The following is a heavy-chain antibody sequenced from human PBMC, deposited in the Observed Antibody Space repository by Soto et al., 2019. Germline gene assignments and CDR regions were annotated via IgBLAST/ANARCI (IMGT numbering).Heavy chain of an antibody. CDR2: MYFSGFYSGST. D-gene: IGHD3-9*01. CDR3: ARGFDILTFGFCLDY. V-gene: IGHV4-59*04. Sequence: SETLSLTCTVSGGSISSYYWGWIRQPPGKGLEWIANMYFSGFYSGSTSYNPSLKSRVTISVDTSKNQFSLQVSSVTAADTAVYYCARGFDILTFGFCLDYWGQGTLVTVSS. CDR1: GGSISSYY. J-gene: IGHJ4*02.